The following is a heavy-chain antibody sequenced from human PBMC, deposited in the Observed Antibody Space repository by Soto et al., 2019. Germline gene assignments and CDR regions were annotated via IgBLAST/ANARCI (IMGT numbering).Heavy chain of an antibody. J-gene: IGHJ5*02. Sequence: SETLSLTXSVSGGSISRYYWSWIRQPPGKGLEWIGYAYYSGDTGYNPSLQSRVTMAVDTSKNQVSLKLTSVTAADTAVYYCARDRSTYGGGGTGEVKENWFDPWGQGALVTVSS. CDR1: GGSISRYY. V-gene: IGHV4-59*01. D-gene: IGHD2-8*01. CDR2: AYYSGDT. CDR3: ARDRSTYGGGGTGEVKENWFDP.